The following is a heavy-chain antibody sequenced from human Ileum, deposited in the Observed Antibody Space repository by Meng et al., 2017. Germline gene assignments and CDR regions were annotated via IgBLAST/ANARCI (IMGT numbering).Heavy chain of an antibody. CDR2: IYYSGST. V-gene: IGHV4-61*01. CDR3: ARGGGNDYGDYDD. Sequence: SETLSLTCTVSGGSVSSGSYYWSWIRQPPGKGLEWIGYIYYSGSTNYNPSLKSRVTISVDTSKNQFSLKLSSVTAADTAVYYCARGGGNDYGDYDDWGQGTLVTGSS. J-gene: IGHJ4*02. D-gene: IGHD4-17*01. CDR1: GGSVSSGSYY.